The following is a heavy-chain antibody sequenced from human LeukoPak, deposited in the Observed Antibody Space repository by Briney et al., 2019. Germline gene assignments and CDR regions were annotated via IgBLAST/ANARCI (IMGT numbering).Heavy chain of an antibody. J-gene: IGHJ4*02. Sequence: SETLSLTCAVYAGSFSGYYWSWIRQPPGKGLEWLGEINHSGSTNYNPSLKSRVTISVDTSKNQFSLKLSSVTAADTAVYYCARGRTYWGQGTLVTVSS. CDR2: INHSGST. CDR3: ARGRTY. V-gene: IGHV4-34*01. D-gene: IGHD1-14*01. CDR1: AGSFSGYY.